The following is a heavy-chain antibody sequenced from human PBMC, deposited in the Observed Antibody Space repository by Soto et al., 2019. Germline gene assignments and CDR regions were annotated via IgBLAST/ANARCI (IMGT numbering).Heavy chain of an antibody. CDR2: TNQDGSEK. CDR3: ARDFGVQELDY. CDR1: GFTFSSFW. J-gene: IGHJ4*02. Sequence: GGSLRLSCAASGFTFSSFWITWVRQAPGKGLEWVANTNQDGSEKHYVDSVKGRFTLSRDNAENSVYLQMNSLRADDTAVYYCARDFGVQELDYWGQGTLVTVSS. V-gene: IGHV3-7*01. D-gene: IGHD3-3*01.